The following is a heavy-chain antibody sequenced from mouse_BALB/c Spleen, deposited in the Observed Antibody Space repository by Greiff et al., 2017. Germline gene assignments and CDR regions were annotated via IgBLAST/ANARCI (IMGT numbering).Heavy chain of an antibody. CDR2: IRNKANGYTT. CDR3: ARDGYYNLDY. J-gene: IGHJ2*01. Sequence: EVMLVESGGGLVQPGGSLRLSCATSGFTFTDYYMSWVRQPPGKALEWLGFIRNKANGYTTEYSASVKGRFTISRDNSQSILYRQMNTLRAEDSATYYGARDGYYNLDYWGQGTTLTVSS. D-gene: IGHD2-3*01. CDR1: GFTFTDYY. V-gene: IGHV7-3*02.